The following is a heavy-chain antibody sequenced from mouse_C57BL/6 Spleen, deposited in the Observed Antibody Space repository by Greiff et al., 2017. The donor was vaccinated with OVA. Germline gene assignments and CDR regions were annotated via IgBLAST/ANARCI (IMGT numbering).Heavy chain of an antibody. Sequence: QVQLQQPGAELVRPGSSVKLSCKASGYTFTSYWMDWVKQRPGQGLEWIGNIYPSDSETHYNQKFKDKATLTVDKSSSTAYMQLSSLTSEDSAVYYGARYDYCGSRAWFAYWGQGTLVTVSA. D-gene: IGHD1-1*01. V-gene: IGHV1-61*01. J-gene: IGHJ3*01. CDR2: IYPSDSET. CDR3: ARYDYCGSRAWFAY. CDR1: GYTFTSYW.